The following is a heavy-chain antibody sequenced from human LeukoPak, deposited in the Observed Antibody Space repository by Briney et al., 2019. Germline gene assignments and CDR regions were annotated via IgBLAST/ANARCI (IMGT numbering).Heavy chain of an antibody. CDR3: ARDGTTLSRWFDP. CDR2: ISAYHGNT. D-gene: IGHD1-7*01. V-gene: IGHV1-18*01. CDR1: GYTFTSYG. J-gene: IGHJ5*02. Sequence: AAVQVSCQACGYTFTSYGISWVRQATGQGLEWMGWISAYHGNTNYAQKRQGRVTMTTDTSKSTAYMELRSLRSDDTAVYYCARDGTTLSRWFDPWGQETLVTVSS.